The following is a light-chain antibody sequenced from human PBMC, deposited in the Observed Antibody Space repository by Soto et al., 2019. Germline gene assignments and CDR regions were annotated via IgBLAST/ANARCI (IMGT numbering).Light chain of an antibody. Sequence: DIPMTQSPSTLSASVGDRVTITCRASQSISSWLAWYQQKPGKAPKLLIYKASILESGVPSRFSGSGSGTEFTLTISSLQPDDFATYYCQQYKTYRTFGQGTKVEIK. J-gene: IGKJ1*01. CDR2: KAS. V-gene: IGKV1-5*03. CDR3: QQYKTYRT. CDR1: QSISSW.